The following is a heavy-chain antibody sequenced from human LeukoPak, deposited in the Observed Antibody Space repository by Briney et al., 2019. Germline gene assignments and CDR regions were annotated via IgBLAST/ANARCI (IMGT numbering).Heavy chain of an antibody. Sequence: GESLKISCKGSGYSFTSYWIGWVRQMPGKGLEWMGIIYPGDSDTRYSPSFQGQVTISADKSISTAYLQWSSLKASDTAMYYCARRGYYYDSSGHGENDAFDIWGQGTMVTVSS. CDR3: ARRGYYYDSSGHGENDAFDI. V-gene: IGHV5-51*01. J-gene: IGHJ3*02. CDR2: IYPGDSDT. D-gene: IGHD3-22*01. CDR1: GYSFTSYW.